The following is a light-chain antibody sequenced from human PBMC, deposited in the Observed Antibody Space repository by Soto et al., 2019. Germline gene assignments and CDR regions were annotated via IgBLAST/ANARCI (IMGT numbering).Light chain of an antibody. CDR1: QSVTSNQ. V-gene: IGKV3-20*01. J-gene: IGKJ2*01. CDR2: GAS. CDR3: QQYGSSPMYT. Sequence: EIVLTQSPATLSLSPGERATLSCRASQSVTSNQLAWYQQKPGQAPRLLIYGASNRATGIPDRFSGSGSGTDFTLTISRLEPEDFAVYYCQQYGSSPMYTFGQGTNLEIK.